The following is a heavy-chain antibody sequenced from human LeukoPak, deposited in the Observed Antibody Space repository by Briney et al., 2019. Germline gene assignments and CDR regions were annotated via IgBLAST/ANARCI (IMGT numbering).Heavy chain of an antibody. D-gene: IGHD3-22*01. CDR3: ARGAYYYDSSVSFDY. Sequence: GGSLRLSCAASGFTFSSYSMNWVRQAPGKGLEWVSYISSSSSTMYYADSVKGRFTISRDNAKNSLYLQMNSLRDEDTAVYYCARGAYYYDSSVSFDYWGQGTLVTVSS. V-gene: IGHV3-48*02. CDR2: ISSSSSTM. CDR1: GFTFSSYS. J-gene: IGHJ4*02.